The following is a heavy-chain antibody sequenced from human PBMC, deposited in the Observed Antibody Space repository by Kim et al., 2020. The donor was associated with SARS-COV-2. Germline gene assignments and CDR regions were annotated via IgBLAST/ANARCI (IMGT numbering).Heavy chain of an antibody. CDR3: ARTKVAAAPDY. J-gene: IGHJ4*02. D-gene: IGHD6-13*01. Sequence: STSYAQKFQDRGTMTRDTSTSTVYMELSSLGSEDTAVYYCARTKVAAAPDYWGQGTLVTVSS. V-gene: IGHV1-46*01. CDR2: ST.